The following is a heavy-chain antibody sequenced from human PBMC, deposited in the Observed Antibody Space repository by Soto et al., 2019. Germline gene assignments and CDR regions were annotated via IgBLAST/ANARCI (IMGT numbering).Heavy chain of an antibody. V-gene: IGHV4-31*03. CDR1: GGSISSGGYY. CDR3: ARADATTRFYY. D-gene: IGHD2-2*01. Sequence: QVQLQESGPGLVKPSQTLSLTCTVSGGSISSGGYYWSWIRQHPGKGLEWIGYIYYSGSTYYNPSLKSRVTISGYTSKNHFSLKLSSVTAADTAVYYFARADATTRFYYWGKRTLVTAYS. J-gene: IGHJ4*02. CDR2: IYYSGST.